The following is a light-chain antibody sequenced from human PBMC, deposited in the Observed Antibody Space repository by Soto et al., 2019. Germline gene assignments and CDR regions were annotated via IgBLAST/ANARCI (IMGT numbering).Light chain of an antibody. CDR3: QQYNNWPPT. CDR2: GAS. Sequence: ELVMTQSPATLSVSPGERDTLSCRASQSVSSNLAWYQQKPGQAPRLLIYGASTRATGIPARFSGSGSGTEFTLTISSLQSEDFAVYYCQQYNNWPPTFGQGTKVDI. CDR1: QSVSSN. V-gene: IGKV3-15*01. J-gene: IGKJ1*01.